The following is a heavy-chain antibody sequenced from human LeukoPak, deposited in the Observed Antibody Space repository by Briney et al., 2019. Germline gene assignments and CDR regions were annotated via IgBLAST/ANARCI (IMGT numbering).Heavy chain of an antibody. CDR1: GYTFTGYY. D-gene: IGHD6-13*01. J-gene: IGHJ4*02. CDR2: INPSGGST. CDR3: ARGIAAAGTRVPFDY. Sequence: ASVKVSCKASGYTFTGYYMHWVRQAPGQGLEWMGIINPSGGSTSYAQKFQGRVTMTRDTSTSTVYMELSGLRSEDTAVYYCARGIAAAGTRVPFDYWGQGTLVTVSS. V-gene: IGHV1-46*01.